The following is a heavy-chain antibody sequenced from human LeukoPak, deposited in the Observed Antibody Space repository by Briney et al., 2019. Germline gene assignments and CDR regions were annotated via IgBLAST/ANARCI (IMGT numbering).Heavy chain of an antibody. J-gene: IGHJ4*02. Sequence: GGSLRLSCASSGFIFDDYTMHWVRQAPGRGLEWVSLISWDGISSNYADSVRGRFTISRDNSEDSLYLQMNSLRPEDTAFYYCVKGSGSYLFDYWGQGTLVTASS. CDR1: GFIFDDYT. V-gene: IGHV3-43*01. CDR3: VKGSGSYLFDY. CDR2: ISWDGISS. D-gene: IGHD1-26*01.